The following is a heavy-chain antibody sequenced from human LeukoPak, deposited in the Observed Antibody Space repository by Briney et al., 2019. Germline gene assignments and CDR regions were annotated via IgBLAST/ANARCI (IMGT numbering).Heavy chain of an antibody. CDR2: ISGSGGST. J-gene: IGHJ4*02. V-gene: IGHV3-23*01. D-gene: IGHD4-17*01. Sequence: GGSLRLSCAASGFTFSNNAMSWVRQAPGKGLEWVSAISGSGGSTYYADSVKGRFTISRDNSKNTLYLQMNSLRAEDTAVYYCAGVDDYGDFRTFDYWGQGTLVTVSS. CDR3: AGVDDYGDFRTFDY. CDR1: GFTFSNNA.